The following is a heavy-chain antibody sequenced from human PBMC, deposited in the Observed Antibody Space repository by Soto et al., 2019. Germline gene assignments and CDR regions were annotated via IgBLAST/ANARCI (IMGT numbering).Heavy chain of an antibody. CDR1: GYTFTTYP. J-gene: IGHJ4*02. V-gene: IGHV1-3*01. CDR2: INAGNGNT. Sequence: QVQLVQSGAEVRKPGAAVKVSCQASGYTFTTYPIHWVRQAPGQRIEWMGWINAGNGNTESSQRFQGRVTISSDTSASTAYMELRSLTSEDTAVYYCAREGSGSYYPFDYWGQGTQVTVSS. CDR3: AREGSGSYYPFDY. D-gene: IGHD3-10*01.